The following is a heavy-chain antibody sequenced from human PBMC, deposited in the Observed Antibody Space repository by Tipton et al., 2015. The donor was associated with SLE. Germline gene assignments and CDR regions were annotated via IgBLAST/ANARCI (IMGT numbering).Heavy chain of an antibody. J-gene: IGHJ6*02. D-gene: IGHD6-6*01. CDR2: IYYSGST. CDR1: GGSISSSSYY. Sequence: TLSLTFTVSGGSISSSSYYWGWIRQPPGKGLEWIGSIYYSGSTYYNPSLKSRVTISVDTSKNQFSLKLSSVTAADTAVYYCARLSSSSLGMDVWGQGTTVTVSS. V-gene: IGHV4-39*07. CDR3: ARLSSSSLGMDV.